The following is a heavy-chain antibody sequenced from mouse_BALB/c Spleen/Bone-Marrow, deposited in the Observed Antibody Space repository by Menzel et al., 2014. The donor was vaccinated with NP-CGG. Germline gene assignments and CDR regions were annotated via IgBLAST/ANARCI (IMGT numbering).Heavy chain of an antibody. D-gene: IGHD2-4*01. CDR3: ARGDDYVSWFAY. V-gene: IGHV5-6-3*01. CDR1: GFTFSSYG. J-gene: IGHJ3*01. Sequence: DVKLVESGGGLVQPGGSLKLSCAASGFTFSSYGMSWVRRTPDKRLEFVATINTNGGDTYYPDSVKGRFTISRDNAKNTLYLQMSSLKSEDTAMYYCARGDDYVSWFAYWGQGTLVTVSA. CDR2: INTNGGDT.